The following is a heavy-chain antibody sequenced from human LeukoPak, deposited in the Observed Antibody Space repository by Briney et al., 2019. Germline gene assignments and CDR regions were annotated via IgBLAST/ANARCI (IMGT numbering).Heavy chain of an antibody. J-gene: IGHJ6*02. V-gene: IGHV4-34*01. CDR3: ARGLTEFWSDYPSRMDV. Sequence: SETLSLTCAVYGGSFSGYYCSWIRQPPGKGLEWIGEINHSGSTNYNPSLKSRVTISVDTSKNQCSLKLRSVTAAETAVYYCARGLTEFWSDYPSRMDVWGQGTTVTVSS. CDR1: GGSFSGYY. D-gene: IGHD3-3*01. CDR2: INHSGST.